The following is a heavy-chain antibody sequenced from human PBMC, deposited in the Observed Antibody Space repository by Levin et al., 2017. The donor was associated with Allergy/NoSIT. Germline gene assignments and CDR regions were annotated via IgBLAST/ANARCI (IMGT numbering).Heavy chain of an antibody. D-gene: IGHD6-13*01. CDR3: AKRAAAAPERGYYFDY. CDR1: GFTFSSYA. V-gene: IGHV3-23*01. Sequence: GESLKISCAASGFTFSSYAMSWVRQAPGKGLEWVSAISGSGGSTYYADSVKGRFTISRDNSKNTLYLQMNSLRAEDTAVYYCAKRAAAAPERGYYFDYWGQGTLVTVSS. CDR2: ISGSGGST. J-gene: IGHJ4*02.